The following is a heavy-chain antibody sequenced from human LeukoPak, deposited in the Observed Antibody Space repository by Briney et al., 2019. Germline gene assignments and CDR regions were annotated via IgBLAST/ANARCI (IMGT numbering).Heavy chain of an antibody. CDR2: ITGSGSTT. Sequence: GGSLRLSCAASGFTFSRYGMSWVRQAPGKGLEWVSSITGSGSTTYYADSVKGRFTISRDNSKNTLYLQMNSLRAEDTAVYYCARHRGSGYPYFDYWGQGTLVTVSS. CDR3: ARHRGSGYPYFDY. D-gene: IGHD3-22*01. V-gene: IGHV3-23*01. CDR1: GFTFSRYG. J-gene: IGHJ4*02.